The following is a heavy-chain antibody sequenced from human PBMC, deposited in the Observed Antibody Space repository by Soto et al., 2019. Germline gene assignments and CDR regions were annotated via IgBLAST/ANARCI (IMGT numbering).Heavy chain of an antibody. V-gene: IGHV1-69*13. J-gene: IGHJ5*02. CDR1: GGTFSSYA. Sequence: GASVKVSCKASGGTFSSYAISWVRQAPGQGLEWMGGIIPIFGTANYAQKFQGRVTITADESTSTAYMELSSLRSEDTAVYYCAREKLTTYYYDSSGQRGWFDPWGQGTLVTVSS. D-gene: IGHD3-22*01. CDR3: AREKLTTYYYDSSGQRGWFDP. CDR2: IIPIFGTA.